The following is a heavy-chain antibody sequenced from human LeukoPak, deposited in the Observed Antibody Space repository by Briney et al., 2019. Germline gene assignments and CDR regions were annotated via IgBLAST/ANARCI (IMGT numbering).Heavy chain of an antibody. CDR1: GGSISPFY. D-gene: IGHD3-22*01. CDR2: IYYTGGT. Sequence: SETLSLTCTVSGGSISPFYWNWIRQPPGKGLEWIGYIYYTGGTSYSPSLNSRATISVDTPKNQISLKLNSVTAEDTAVYYWARGRIVVANTGAFDIWGQGTMVPVSS. CDR3: ARGRIVVANTGAFDI. V-gene: IGHV4-59*12. J-gene: IGHJ3*02.